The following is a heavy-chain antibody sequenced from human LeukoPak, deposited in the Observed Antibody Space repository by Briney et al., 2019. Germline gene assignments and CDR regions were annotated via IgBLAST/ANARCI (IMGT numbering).Heavy chain of an antibody. Sequence: SVKVSCKASGGTFSSYAISWVRQAPGQGLEWMGGIIPIFGTANYAQKFQGRVTITADESTSTAYMELSGLRSEDTAVYYCARDQGGYSYGYGNWFDPWGQGTLVTVSS. CDR2: IIPIFGTA. J-gene: IGHJ5*02. D-gene: IGHD5-18*01. V-gene: IGHV1-69*13. CDR3: ARDQGGYSYGYGNWFDP. CDR1: GGTFSSYA.